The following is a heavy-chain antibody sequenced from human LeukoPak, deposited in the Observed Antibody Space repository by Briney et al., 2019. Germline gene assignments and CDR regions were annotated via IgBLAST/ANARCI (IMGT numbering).Heavy chain of an antibody. CDR1: GFTFSSYW. D-gene: IGHD5-18*01. CDR2: IKKDGSEK. V-gene: IGHV3-7*01. Sequence: GGSLRLSCAASGFTFSSYWMSWVRQAPGKGLEWVANIKKDGSEKYYVDSVKGEFTISRDNAKTSLYLQMNSLTAEDTAVYYCARDLSGVAGYTYGRGIDYWGQGTLVTVSS. CDR3: ARDLSGVAGYTYGRGIDY. J-gene: IGHJ4*02.